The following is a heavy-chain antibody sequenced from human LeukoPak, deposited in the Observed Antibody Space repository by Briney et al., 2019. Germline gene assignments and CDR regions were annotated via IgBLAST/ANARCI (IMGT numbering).Heavy chain of an antibody. D-gene: IGHD3-10*01. CDR1: GGSISSSNW. V-gene: IGHV4-4*02. CDR3: ARDPITMVRGVTTRYYYMDV. J-gene: IGHJ6*03. Sequence: SGTLSLTCAVSGGSISSSNWWSWVRQPPGKGLEWIGEIYHSGSTNYNPSLKSRVTISVDKSKNQFSLKLSSVTAADTAVYYCARDPITMVRGVTTRYYYMDVWGKGTTVTVSS. CDR2: IYHSGST.